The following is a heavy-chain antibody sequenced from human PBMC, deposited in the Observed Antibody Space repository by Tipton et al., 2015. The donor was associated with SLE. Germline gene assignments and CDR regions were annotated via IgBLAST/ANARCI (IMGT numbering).Heavy chain of an antibody. J-gene: IGHJ4*02. Sequence: QSGAEVKKPGASVKVSCKASGYTFTSYGISWVRQAPGQGLEWMGWISAYNGNTNYEKKLQDRVTMTPDTSTTTAYMELRSLRSDDPAVYYCARSGFGGVIANYFDYWGQGTLVTFPS. D-gene: IGHD3-16*02. V-gene: IGHV1-18*01. CDR3: ARSGFGGVIANYFDY. CDR2: ISAYNGNT. CDR1: GYTFTSYG.